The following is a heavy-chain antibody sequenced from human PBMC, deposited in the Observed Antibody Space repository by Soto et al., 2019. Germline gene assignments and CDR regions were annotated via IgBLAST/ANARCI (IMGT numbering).Heavy chain of an antibody. D-gene: IGHD2-21*02. J-gene: IGHJ5*02. Sequence: SETLSLTCGVSGGTVASSHWWSCVRQSPGRGLEWIGNVYHTGDTNFNPSLQSRVTFSVDKSNDQFSLRLTSVTAADTAVYFCAREIVTAGGNNYFDPWGPGTLVTVSS. V-gene: IGHV4-4*02. CDR1: GGTVASSHW. CDR3: AREIVTAGGNNYFDP. CDR2: VYHTGDT.